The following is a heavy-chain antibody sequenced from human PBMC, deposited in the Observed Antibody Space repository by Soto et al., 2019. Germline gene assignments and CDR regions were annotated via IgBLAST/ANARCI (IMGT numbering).Heavy chain of an antibody. D-gene: IGHD2-15*01. CDR2: INQDGSEK. Sequence: EVQLVESGGGLVQPGESLSLSCAASGFSFSGYWMSWVRQAPGKGLEWVANINQDGSEKYYVDSVKGRFTISRDNAKNALYLQMKSLRAEDTAVYYCAKYFGGGSCFTSWGQGTLVTVSS. V-gene: IGHV3-7*03. J-gene: IGHJ5*02. CDR1: GFSFSGYW. CDR3: AKYFGGGSCFTS.